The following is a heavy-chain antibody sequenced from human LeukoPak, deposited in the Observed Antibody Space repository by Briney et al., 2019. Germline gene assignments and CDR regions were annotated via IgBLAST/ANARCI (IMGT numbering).Heavy chain of an antibody. Sequence: ASVKVSCKASGYTFTGYHTHWVRQAPGQGLEWMGWINPNTGGTYYAQKFQGRVTMTRDTSISTAYMELSRLRSDDTAVYYCARESTIFGGDFDPWGQGTLVTVSS. CDR2: INPNTGGT. CDR1: GYTFTGYH. CDR3: ARESTIFGGDFDP. D-gene: IGHD3-3*01. V-gene: IGHV1-2*02. J-gene: IGHJ5*02.